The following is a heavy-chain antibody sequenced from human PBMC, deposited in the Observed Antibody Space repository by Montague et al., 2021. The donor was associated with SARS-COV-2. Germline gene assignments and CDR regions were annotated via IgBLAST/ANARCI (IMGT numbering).Heavy chain of an antibody. Sequence: SETLSLTCTVYGGSISTYYWRWIRHPPGRGLEWIGYICHSGSTDYSPSLKSRVTISLDTSKNQFSLKVTSVTAADTAVYYCARGGGYYNYGLDVWGPGTTVTVSS. CDR3: ARGGGYYNYGLDV. V-gene: IGHV4-59*01. CDR1: GGSISTYY. CDR2: ICHSGST. D-gene: IGHD3-22*01. J-gene: IGHJ6*02.